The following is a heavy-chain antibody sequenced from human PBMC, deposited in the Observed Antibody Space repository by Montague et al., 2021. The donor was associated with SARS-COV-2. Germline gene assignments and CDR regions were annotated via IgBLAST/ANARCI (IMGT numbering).Heavy chain of an antibody. J-gene: IGHJ4*02. D-gene: IGHD6-13*01. Sequence: TLSLTCIVSGGSISSDDSYWTWIRQHPGKGLEWIGYISYSGRTSYXXXLKSRLTISADTSDNQFSLKLTSMTAADTAVYYRARMYVPAHGTSAASYSDYWGRGTLVTVSS. V-gene: IGHV4-31*03. CDR1: GGSISSDDSY. CDR3: ARMYVPAHGTSAASYSDY. CDR2: ISYSGRT.